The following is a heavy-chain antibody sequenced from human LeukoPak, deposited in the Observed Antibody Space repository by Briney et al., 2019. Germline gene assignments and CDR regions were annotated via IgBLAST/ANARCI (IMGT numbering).Heavy chain of an antibody. CDR3: AKLVFGGSYAFDY. CDR1: GFTFSSYA. Sequence: PGGSLRLSCAASGFTFSSYAMSWVRQAPGKGLEWVSAISGSGGSTYYADSAKGRFIISRDNSKNTLYLQMNSLRAEDTAVYYCAKLVFGGSYAFDYWGQGTLVTVSS. D-gene: IGHD1-26*01. V-gene: IGHV3-23*01. J-gene: IGHJ4*02. CDR2: ISGSGGST.